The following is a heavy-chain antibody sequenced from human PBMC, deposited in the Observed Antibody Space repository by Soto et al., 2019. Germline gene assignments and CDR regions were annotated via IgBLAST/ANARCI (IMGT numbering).Heavy chain of an antibody. D-gene: IGHD4-17*01. V-gene: IGHV1-3*01. CDR2: IDAGNGNP. Sequence: GASVKVSCKAPGYTLTSHSIHWVRQAPGQRLEWMGWIDAGNGNPKYSQKFQGRVTITRDTSASTAYMELSSLRSEDSAVYYCASGVDYGEFDYWGQGTLVTVSS. CDR1: GYTLTSHS. CDR3: ASGVDYGEFDY. J-gene: IGHJ4*02.